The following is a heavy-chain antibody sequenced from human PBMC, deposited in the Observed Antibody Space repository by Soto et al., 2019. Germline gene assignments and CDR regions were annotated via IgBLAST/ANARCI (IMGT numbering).Heavy chain of an antibody. CDR2: ISAYNDNT. CDR3: AREDTRYGMDV. J-gene: IGHJ6*02. V-gene: IGHV1-18*01. Sequence: ASVKVSCKASGFTFTSYAISWVRQAPGQGLEWMGWISAYNDNTNYAQKLQGRVTMTRNTSISTAYMELSSLRSEDTAVYYCAREDTRYGMDVWGQGTTVTVSS. CDR1: GFTFTSYA. D-gene: IGHD5-18*01.